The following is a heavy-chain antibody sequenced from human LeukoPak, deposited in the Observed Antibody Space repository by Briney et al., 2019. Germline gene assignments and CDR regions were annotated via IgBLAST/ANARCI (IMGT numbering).Heavy chain of an antibody. J-gene: IGHJ4*02. V-gene: IGHV4-61*02. CDR2: IYTSGST. CDR3: ARGVRYSGSYRGSYFDY. D-gene: IGHD1-26*01. Sequence: SETLSLTCTVSGGSISSGSYYWSWIRQPAGKGLEWIGRIYTSGSTNYNPSLKSRVTISVDTSKNQFSLKLSSVTAADTAVYYCARGVRYSGSYRGSYFDYWGQGTLVTVSS. CDR1: GGSISSGSYY.